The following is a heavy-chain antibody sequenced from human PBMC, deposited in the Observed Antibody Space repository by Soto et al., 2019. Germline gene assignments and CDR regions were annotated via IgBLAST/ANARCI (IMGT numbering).Heavy chain of an antibody. CDR3: ARDRESIYYSYGMDV. CDR2: ISYDGSNK. V-gene: IGHV3-30-3*01. CDR1: GFTFSSYA. J-gene: IGHJ6*02. Sequence: QVQLVESGGGVVQPGRSLRLSCAASGFTFSSYAMHWVRQAPGKGLEWVAVISYDGSNKYYADSVKGRFTISRDNSKNTLYLQMNSLRAEDTAVYYCARDRESIYYSYGMDVWGQGTTVTVSS.